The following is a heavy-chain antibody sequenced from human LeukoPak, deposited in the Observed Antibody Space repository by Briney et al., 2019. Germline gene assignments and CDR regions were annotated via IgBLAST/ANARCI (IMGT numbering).Heavy chain of an antibody. J-gene: IGHJ4*02. V-gene: IGHV3-64*02. CDR3: AKGRLDYQLVPYYFDY. CDR1: GFPFINSA. D-gene: IGHD6-13*01. Sequence: PGGSLRLSCATSGFPFINSAMHWVRQAPGKGLEYVASISRYGDDTYYADSVKDRFTISRDNSKNTLYLQMGSLRTDDMAVYYCAKGRLDYQLVPYYFDYWGQGTLVTVSS. CDR2: ISRYGDDT.